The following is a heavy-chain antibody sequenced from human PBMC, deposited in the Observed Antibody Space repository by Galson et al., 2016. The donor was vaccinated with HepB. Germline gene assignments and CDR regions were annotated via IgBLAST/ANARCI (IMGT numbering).Heavy chain of an antibody. V-gene: IGHV4-59*12. Sequence: SETLSLTCAASGGLISTYYWSWVRQSPGKGLEWIGYVYYNENTNYNPSLKSRVSMSVDTSKNHFSLRLSSVTAADTAVYYCGRVPVDYAYDATDVWGQGTAVTVSS. CDR3: GRVPVDYAYDATDV. J-gene: IGHJ6*02. CDR2: VYYNENT. D-gene: IGHD4-17*01. CDR1: GGLISTYY.